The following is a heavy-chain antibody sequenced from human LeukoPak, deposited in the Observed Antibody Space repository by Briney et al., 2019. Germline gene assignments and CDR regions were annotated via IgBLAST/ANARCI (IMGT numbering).Heavy chain of an antibody. Sequence: GGSLRLSCAASGFTFSSYAMHWVRQAPGKGLEWVAVISYDGSNTYYADSVKGRFTISRDNSKRTLYLQMNSLRSEDTAVYYCAKEGLRFFDFWGQGTLVTVSS. CDR2: ISYDGSNT. V-gene: IGHV3-30*04. J-gene: IGHJ4*02. D-gene: IGHD5-12*01. CDR1: GFTFSSYA. CDR3: AKEGLRFFDF.